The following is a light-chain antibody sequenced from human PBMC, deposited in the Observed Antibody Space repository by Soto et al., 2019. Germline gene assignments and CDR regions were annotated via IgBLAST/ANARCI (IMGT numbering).Light chain of an antibody. Sequence: QSGLTQPSSASGSPGQSVTISCTGTSSDIGGYNYVSWYQQHPGKAPKLMIYEVSKRPSGVPDRFSGSKSGNTASLTVSGLQAEDEADYYCSSYAGSNNYVFGSGTKLTVL. CDR3: SSYAGSNNYV. V-gene: IGLV2-8*01. J-gene: IGLJ1*01. CDR2: EVS. CDR1: SSDIGGYNY.